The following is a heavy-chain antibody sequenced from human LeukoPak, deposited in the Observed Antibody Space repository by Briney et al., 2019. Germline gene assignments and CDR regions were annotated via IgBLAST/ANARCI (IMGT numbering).Heavy chain of an antibody. J-gene: IGHJ5*02. CDR1: GGSFSDYY. CDR3: ARGSCSGGSCYTGDGYWFDP. D-gene: IGHD2-15*01. CDR2: INHSGST. Sequence: SEALSLTCAVYGGSFSDYYWSWVRQPPGKGLEWIGEINHSGSTNYNPSLKSRVTTSVDTPKNQFSLKLTSMTAADTAVYYCARGSCSGGSCYTGDGYWFDPWGQGTLVTVSS. V-gene: IGHV4-34*01.